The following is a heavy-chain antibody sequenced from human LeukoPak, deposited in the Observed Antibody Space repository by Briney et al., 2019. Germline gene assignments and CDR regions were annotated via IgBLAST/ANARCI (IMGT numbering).Heavy chain of an antibody. D-gene: IGHD6-19*01. CDR2: IYQSGIT. V-gene: IGHV4-4*02. CDR1: GDSISSGNY. J-gene: IGHJ4*02. CDR3: ARDPRPRGGWFYFDY. Sequence: SGTLSLTCGVSGDSISSGNYWNWVRQPPGKGLEWIGDIYQSGITNYNPSLKSRVTMSVDKSKNEFSLKLDSVTAADTAVYYCARDPRPRGGWFYFDYWGQGILVIVSS.